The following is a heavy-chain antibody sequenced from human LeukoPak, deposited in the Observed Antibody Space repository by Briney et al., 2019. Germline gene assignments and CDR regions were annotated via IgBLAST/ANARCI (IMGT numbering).Heavy chain of an antibody. J-gene: IGHJ3*02. D-gene: IGHD5-12*01. CDR3: ARHGDGPRIYSVAFDI. Sequence: SETLCLTCTVSGGSISSSSYYWGWIRQPPGKGLEWIGSIYYSGSTYYNPSLKSRVTISVDTSKNQFSLKLSSVTAADTAVYYCARHGDGPRIYSVAFDIWGQGTMVTVSS. CDR2: IYYSGST. CDR1: GGSISSSSYY. V-gene: IGHV4-39*01.